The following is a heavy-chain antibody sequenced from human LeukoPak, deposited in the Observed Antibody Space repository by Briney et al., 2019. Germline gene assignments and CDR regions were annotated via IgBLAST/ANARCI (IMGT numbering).Heavy chain of an antibody. D-gene: IGHD4-11*01. CDR2: IYHSGST. CDR3: ARRYSNYFFDY. Sequence: TSETLSLTCTVSGGSISSYYWSWLRQPPGKGLEWIGNIYHSGSTYYNASLKSRVTISVDTSKNQFSLKLSSVTAADTAVYYCARRYSNYFFDYWGQGTLVTVSS. J-gene: IGHJ4*02. CDR1: GGSISSYY. V-gene: IGHV4-59*08.